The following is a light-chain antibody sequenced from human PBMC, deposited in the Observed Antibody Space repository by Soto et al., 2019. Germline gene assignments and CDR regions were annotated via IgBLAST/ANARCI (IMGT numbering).Light chain of an antibody. CDR2: DAS. CDR1: QDISNY. CDR3: QQYDNLPPF. J-gene: IGKJ4*01. V-gene: IGKV1-33*01. Sequence: DIQMTQSPSSLSASVGDRVTSTCEASQDISNYLNWYQQKPGKAPKLLIYDASNLETGVPSRFSGSGSGTDFTFTISSLQPEDIATYYCQQYDNLPPFFGGGTKVDIK.